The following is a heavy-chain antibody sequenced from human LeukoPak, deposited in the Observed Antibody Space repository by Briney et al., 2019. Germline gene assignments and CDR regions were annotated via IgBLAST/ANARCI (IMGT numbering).Heavy chain of an antibody. D-gene: IGHD6-13*01. V-gene: IGHV3-23*01. Sequence: GRSLRLSCAASGFTFSSYAMSWVRQAPGKGLEWVSAISGSGGSTYYADSVKGRFTISRDNSKNTLYLQMNSLRAEDTAVYYCAKNVYSSSWRYWYFDLWGRGTLVTVSS. J-gene: IGHJ2*01. CDR1: GFTFSSYA. CDR2: ISGSGGST. CDR3: AKNVYSSSWRYWYFDL.